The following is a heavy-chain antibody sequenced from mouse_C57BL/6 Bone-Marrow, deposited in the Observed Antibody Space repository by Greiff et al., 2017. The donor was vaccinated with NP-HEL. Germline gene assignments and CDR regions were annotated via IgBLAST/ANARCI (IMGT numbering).Heavy chain of an antibody. CDR1: GFSLTSYG. D-gene: IGHD1-1*01. CDR3: ARNWGYGSPYYFDY. Sequence: QVQLQQSGPGLVQPSQSLSITCTVSGFSLTSYGVHWVRQSPGKGLEWLGVIWSGGSTDYNAAFISRLGISKDNSKSQVFFKMNSLQVDDTAIYYCARNWGYGSPYYFDYWGQGTTLTVSA. V-gene: IGHV2-2*01. CDR2: IWSGGST. J-gene: IGHJ2*01.